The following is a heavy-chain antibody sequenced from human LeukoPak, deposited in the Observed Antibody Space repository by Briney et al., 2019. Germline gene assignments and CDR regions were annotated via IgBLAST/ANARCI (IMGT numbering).Heavy chain of an antibody. J-gene: IGHJ4*02. D-gene: IGHD5-18*01. CDR1: GFVFRSYA. V-gene: IGHV3-23*01. Sequence: GGSLRLSCAASGFVFRSYAMSWVRQAPGKGLEWVSAISGSGGSTYYADSVKGRFTISRDNSKNTLYLQMNSLRAEDTAVYYCANIADLSFNVDTAMVSDYWGQGTLVTVSS. CDR3: ANIADLSFNVDTAMVSDY. CDR2: ISGSGGST.